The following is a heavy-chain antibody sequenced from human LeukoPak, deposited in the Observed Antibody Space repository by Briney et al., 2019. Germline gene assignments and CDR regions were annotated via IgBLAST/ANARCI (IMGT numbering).Heavy chain of an antibody. J-gene: IGHJ3*02. Sequence: SVKVSCKASGYTFTGYYMHWVRQAPGQGLEWMGWINPNSGGTNYAQKFQGRVTMTRDTSISTAYMELSRLRSDDTAVYYCARGITMIVPPGAFDIWGQGTMVTVSS. CDR2: INPNSGGT. V-gene: IGHV1-2*02. CDR3: ARGITMIVPPGAFDI. CDR1: GYTFTGYY. D-gene: IGHD3-22*01.